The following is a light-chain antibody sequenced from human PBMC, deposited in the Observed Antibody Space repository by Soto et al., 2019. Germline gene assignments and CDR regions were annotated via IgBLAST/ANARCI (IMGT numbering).Light chain of an antibody. CDR2: WAS. CDR1: QSVLYSSNNKNY. Sequence: DIVMTQSPDSLAVSLGERATINCKSSQSVLYSSNNKNYLAWYQQRPGQPPNLLIYWASTRESGVPDRFSGSGSGTDFTLTISSLQAEDVAVYYCQQYFSIPVTFGQGTRLEIK. CDR3: QQYFSIPVT. J-gene: IGKJ2*01. V-gene: IGKV4-1*01.